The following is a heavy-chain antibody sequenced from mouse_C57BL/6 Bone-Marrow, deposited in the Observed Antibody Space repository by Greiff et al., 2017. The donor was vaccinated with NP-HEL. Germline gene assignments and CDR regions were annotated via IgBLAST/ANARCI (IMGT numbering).Heavy chain of an antibody. J-gene: IGHJ2*01. CDR3: ASYYYYDRFY. CDR2: INPNNGGT. CDR1: GYTFTDYY. D-gene: IGHD2-4*01. V-gene: IGHV1-26*01. Sequence: EVQLQQSGPELVKPGASVKISCKASGYTFTDYYMNWVKQSHGKSLEWIGDINPNNGGTSYNQKFKGKATLTVDKSSSTAYMELRSLTSEDSAVYYCASYYYYDRFYWGQGTTLTVSS.